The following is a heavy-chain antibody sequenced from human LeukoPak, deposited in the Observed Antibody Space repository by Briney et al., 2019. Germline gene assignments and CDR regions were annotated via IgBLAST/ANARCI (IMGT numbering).Heavy chain of an antibody. D-gene: IGHD3-22*01. V-gene: IGHV4-39*01. CDR2: IYYSGAT. J-gene: IGHJ3*02. CDR1: GGSISSSSFY. Sequence: PSETLSLTCTVSGGSISSSSFYWGWIRQPPGKGLEWIGSIYYSGATYYNPSLKSRFTISVDMSNNQFSLKLSSVTAADTVVYYCARQVVYYYDSSGSSYAFDIWGQGTMVTVSS. CDR3: ARQVVYYYDSSGSSYAFDI.